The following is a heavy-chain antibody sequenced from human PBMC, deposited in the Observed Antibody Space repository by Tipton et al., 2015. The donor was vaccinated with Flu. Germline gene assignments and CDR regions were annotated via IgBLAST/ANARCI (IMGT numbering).Heavy chain of an antibody. J-gene: IGHJ6*02. CDR3: ARDLWNDRRVYYYYGVDV. Sequence: TLSLTCTVSGDPISTAIYYWGWVRQPPGKGLEWIGSIYYSGTTYYNPSLKSRATVSVDPPKNQFSLSLTSLTAADTAVYYCARDLWNDRRVYYYYGVDVWGRGTTVTVSS. CDR1: GDPISTAIYY. CDR2: IYYSGTT. V-gene: IGHV4-39*07. D-gene: IGHD1-1*01.